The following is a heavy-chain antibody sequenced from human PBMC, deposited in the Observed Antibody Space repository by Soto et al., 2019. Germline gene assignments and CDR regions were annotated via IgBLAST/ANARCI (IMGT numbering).Heavy chain of an antibody. J-gene: IGHJ6*03. Sequence: EVQLLESGGGLVQPGGSLRLSCAASGFTFSSYAMSWVRQAPGKGLEWVSAISGSGGSTYYADSVKGRFTISRDNSKNPLYLQMNSLRAEDTAVYYCAKSFEISLTYYYMDVWGKATTVTVSS. CDR3: AKSFEISLTYYYMDV. CDR1: GFTFSSYA. CDR2: ISGSGGST. V-gene: IGHV3-23*01.